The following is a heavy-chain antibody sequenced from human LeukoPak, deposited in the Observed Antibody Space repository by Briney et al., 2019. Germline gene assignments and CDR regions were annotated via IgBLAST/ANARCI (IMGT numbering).Heavy chain of an antibody. CDR2: ISSSSSYI. Sequence: GGSLRLSCAASGFTFSSYSMNWVRQAPGKGLEWVSSISSSSSYIYYADSVKGRFTISRDNAKNSLYLQKNSLRAEDTAVYYCARGTKVCFDYWGQGTLVTVSS. D-gene: IGHD3-16*01. J-gene: IGHJ4*02. CDR1: GFTFSSYS. V-gene: IGHV3-21*01. CDR3: ARGTKVCFDY.